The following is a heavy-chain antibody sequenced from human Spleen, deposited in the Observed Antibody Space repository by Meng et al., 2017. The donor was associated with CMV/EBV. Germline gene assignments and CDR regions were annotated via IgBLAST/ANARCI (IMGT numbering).Heavy chain of an antibody. CDR3: ARGITGTYFVSDY. CDR1: GGSLSGYY. D-gene: IGHD1-20*01. CDR2: INQSGTT. V-gene: IGHV4-34*01. J-gene: IGHJ4*01. Sequence: CAVYGGSLSGYYWSWIRQSPGKGLEWIEEINQSGTTNYSPSLKSRVTISVDTSKKQFSLKIKSVTAADTAVYYCARGITGTYFVSDYWGHGTLDTVSS.